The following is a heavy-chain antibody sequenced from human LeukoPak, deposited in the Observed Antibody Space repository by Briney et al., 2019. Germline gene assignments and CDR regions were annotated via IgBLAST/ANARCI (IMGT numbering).Heavy chain of an antibody. D-gene: IGHD3-22*01. CDR2: FDPEDGET. V-gene: IGHV1-24*01. Sequence: ASVKVSCKVSGYTLTELSMHWVRQAPGKGLEWMGGFDPEDGETIYAQKFQGRVTMTEDTSTDTAYMELSSLRSEDTAVYYCATVSYDSSGYYYTGRAYYFDYWGQGTLVTVSS. CDR1: GYTLTELS. J-gene: IGHJ4*02. CDR3: ATVSYDSSGYYYTGRAYYFDY.